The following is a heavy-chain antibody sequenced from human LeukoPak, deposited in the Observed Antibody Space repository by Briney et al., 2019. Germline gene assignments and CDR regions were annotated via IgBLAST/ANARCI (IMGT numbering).Heavy chain of an antibody. V-gene: IGHV1-69*05. J-gene: IGHJ6*03. D-gene: IGHD2-15*01. CDR1: GGTFSSYA. CDR3: ACSDYYYYYMDV. Sequence: SVKVSCKASGGTFSSYAISWVRQAPGQGLEWMGRIIPTFGTANYAQKFQGRVTITTDESTSTAYMELSSLRSEDTAVYYCACSDYYYYYMDVWGKGTTVTVSS. CDR2: IIPTFGTA.